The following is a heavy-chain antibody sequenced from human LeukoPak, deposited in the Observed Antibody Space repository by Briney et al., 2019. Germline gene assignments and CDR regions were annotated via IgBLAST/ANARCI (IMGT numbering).Heavy chain of an antibody. Sequence: ASVKVSCKASGYTFTSYDINWVRQATGQGLEWMGWMNPNSGNTGYAQKFQGRVTMTRNTSISAAYMELSSLRSEDMAVYYCARGRDYYGSGSYLPGYWGQGTLVTVSS. CDR2: MNPNSGNT. V-gene: IGHV1-8*01. D-gene: IGHD3-10*01. CDR1: GYTFTSYD. J-gene: IGHJ4*02. CDR3: ARGRDYYGSGSYLPGY.